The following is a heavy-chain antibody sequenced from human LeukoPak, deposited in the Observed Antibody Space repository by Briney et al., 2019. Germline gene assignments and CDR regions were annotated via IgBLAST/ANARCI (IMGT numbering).Heavy chain of an antibody. Sequence: GGSLRLSCAASGFTFSSYWMHWVRQAPGKGLVWVSRINSDGSSTSYADSVKGRFTISRDNSKNTLYLQMNSLRAEDTAVYYCAKDHYYDSSGGFDYWGQGTLVTVSS. D-gene: IGHD3-22*01. V-gene: IGHV3-74*01. CDR2: INSDGSST. CDR3: AKDHYYDSSGGFDY. J-gene: IGHJ4*02. CDR1: GFTFSSYW.